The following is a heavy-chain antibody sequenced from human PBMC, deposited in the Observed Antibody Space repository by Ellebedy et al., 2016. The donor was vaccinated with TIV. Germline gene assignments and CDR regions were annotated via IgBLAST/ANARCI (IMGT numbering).Heavy chain of an antibody. Sequence: SETLSLXXIVSGGSITSSNFHWGWVRQSPGKGLEWIGTFSYSGTTYSDPSLKSRVTISMDPSRSQFSLKLSSVTAADTAVYYCAGDSSQLKWFFYWGQGTLVTVSS. CDR1: GGSITSSNFH. CDR2: FSYSGTT. CDR3: AGDSSQLKWFFY. D-gene: IGHD3-22*01. V-gene: IGHV4-39*07. J-gene: IGHJ4*02.